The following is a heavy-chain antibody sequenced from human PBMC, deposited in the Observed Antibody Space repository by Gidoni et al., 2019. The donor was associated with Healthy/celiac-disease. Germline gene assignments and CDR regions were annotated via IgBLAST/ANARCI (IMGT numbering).Heavy chain of an antibody. CDR1: GYTFTSYD. V-gene: IGHV1-8*01. CDR3: AREGDYDFWSGSRPGFDP. J-gene: IGHJ5*02. D-gene: IGHD3-3*01. CDR2: MNPNSGNT. Sequence: QVQLVQSGAEGKKPGASVKVSCKASGYTFTSYDINWVRQATGQGLEWMGWMNPNSGNTGYAQKFQGRVTMTRNTSISTAYMELSSLRSEDTAAYYCAREGDYDFWSGSRPGFDPWGQGTLVTVSS.